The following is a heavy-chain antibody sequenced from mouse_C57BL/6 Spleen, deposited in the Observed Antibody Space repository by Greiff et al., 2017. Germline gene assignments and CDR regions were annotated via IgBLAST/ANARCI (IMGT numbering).Heavy chain of an antibody. CDR2: IYPGDGDT. Sequence: VQLQQSGAELVKPWASVKISCTASGYAFSSYWMNWVKQRPGKGLEWLGQIYPGDGDTNYNGKFKGKATLTADKSSSTAYMQLSSLTSEVSAVYVCARITTVVATNYFDYWGQGTTLTVSS. D-gene: IGHD1-1*01. V-gene: IGHV1-80*01. CDR1: GYAFSSYW. CDR3: ARITTVVATNYFDY. J-gene: IGHJ2*01.